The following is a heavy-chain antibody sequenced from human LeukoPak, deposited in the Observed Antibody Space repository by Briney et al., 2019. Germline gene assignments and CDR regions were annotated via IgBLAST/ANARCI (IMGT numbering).Heavy chain of an antibody. CDR3: ASQDGYNYDDWFDP. Sequence: PSETLSLTCAVSGYSISSGYYWGWIRQPPGKGLEWIGSIYHSGSTYHNPSLKSRVTISVDTSKNQFSLKLSSVTAADTAVYYCASQDGYNYDDWFDPWGQGTLVTVSS. D-gene: IGHD5-24*01. J-gene: IGHJ5*02. V-gene: IGHV4-38-2*01. CDR1: GYSISSGYY. CDR2: IYHSGST.